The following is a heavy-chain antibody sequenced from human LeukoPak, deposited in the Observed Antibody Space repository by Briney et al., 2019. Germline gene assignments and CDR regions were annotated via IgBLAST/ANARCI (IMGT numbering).Heavy chain of an antibody. J-gene: IGHJ4*02. D-gene: IGHD4-23*01. Sequence: GASVKVSCKASGYTFTSYDINWVRQATGQGLEWMGIINPSGGSTSYAQKFQGRVTMTRDTSTSTVYMELGSLRSEDTAVYYCARDLGGNDLFDYWGQGTLVTVSS. CDR3: ARDLGGNDLFDY. V-gene: IGHV1-46*01. CDR1: GYTFTSYD. CDR2: INPSGGST.